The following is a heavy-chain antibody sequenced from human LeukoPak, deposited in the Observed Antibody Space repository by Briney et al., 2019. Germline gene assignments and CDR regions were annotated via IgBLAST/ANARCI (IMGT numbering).Heavy chain of an antibody. Sequence: GGSLRLSCTASGYTLSNIGMHWVRQAPGSGLVWVSTIYRDGSNTRIADSVEGRFTISRDNAKNTIYLQMNSLRVEDTAVYYCSSIHFPWGQGTLVTVSS. CDR2: IYRDGSNT. CDR3: SSIHFP. J-gene: IGHJ5*02. CDR1: GYTLSNIG. D-gene: IGHD2-2*02. V-gene: IGHV3-74*01.